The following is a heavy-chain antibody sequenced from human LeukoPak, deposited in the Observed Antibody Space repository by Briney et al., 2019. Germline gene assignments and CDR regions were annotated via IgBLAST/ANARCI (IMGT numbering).Heavy chain of an antibody. CDR3: AREVSLPNWYFDP. J-gene: IGHJ2*01. CDR2: IYYSGST. CDR1: GGSISSYY. D-gene: IGHD1-26*01. Sequence: SETLSLTCTVSGGSISSYYWSWIRQPPGKGLEWIGYIYYSGSTNYNPSLKSRVTISVDTSKNQFSLKLSSVTAADTAVYYCAREVSLPNWYFDPWGRGTLVTVSS. V-gene: IGHV4-59*01.